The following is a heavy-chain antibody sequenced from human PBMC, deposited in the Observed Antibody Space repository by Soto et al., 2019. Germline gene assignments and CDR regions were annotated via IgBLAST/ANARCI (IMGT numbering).Heavy chain of an antibody. CDR2: ARNTAHGYTT. D-gene: IGHD2-8*01. Sequence: GGSLRLSCAASGFTFSDHHMDWVRQAPGKGLEWLGRARNTAHGYTTAYAASLKCRFTISRDDSKNSLSLQMNSLKTEDTAVYFCPSLMGPRFDLWVQGTLVPVSS. V-gene: IGHV3-72*01. J-gene: IGHJ4*02. CDR1: GFTFSDHH. CDR3: PSLMGPRFDL.